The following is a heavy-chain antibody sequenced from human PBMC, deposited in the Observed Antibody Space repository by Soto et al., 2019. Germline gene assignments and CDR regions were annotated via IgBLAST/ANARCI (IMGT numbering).Heavy chain of an antibody. CDR2: IKYSGTT. J-gene: IGHJ4*02. Sequence: SETLSLTCTVSGGSISSSRCHWGWIRQPPGKGLEWIASIKYSGTTFYNPSLKSRVTLSVDTSKNQFALKLSSVTAADTAVYYCARYGSGWYSANPYYFDYWGQGTLVTVSS. CDR1: GGSISSSRCH. V-gene: IGHV4-39*06. D-gene: IGHD6-19*01. CDR3: ARYGSGWYSANPYYFDY.